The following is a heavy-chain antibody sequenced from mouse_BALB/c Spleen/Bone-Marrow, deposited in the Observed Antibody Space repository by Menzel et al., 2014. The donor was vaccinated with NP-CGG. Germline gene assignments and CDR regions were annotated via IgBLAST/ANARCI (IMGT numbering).Heavy chain of an antibody. J-gene: IGHJ2*01. CDR2: INPYNGGT. V-gene: IGHV1-18*01. Sequence: EVQLQQSGPELVKPGASMKISCKASGYSFTGYTMNWVKQSHGKNLGWIGLINPYNGGTSYNQKFKGKATLTVDKSSSTAYMELLSLTSEDSAVYYCARGGVDYFDYWGQGTTLTVSS. CDR3: ARGGVDYFDY. D-gene: IGHD1-1*01. CDR1: GYSFTGYT.